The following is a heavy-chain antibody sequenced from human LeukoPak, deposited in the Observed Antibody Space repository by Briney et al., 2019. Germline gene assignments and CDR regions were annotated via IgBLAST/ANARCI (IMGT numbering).Heavy chain of an antibody. J-gene: IGHJ4*02. V-gene: IGHV3-66*01. CDR2: IYSGGST. CDR3: ARGYSSGRPPLAY. CDR1: GLTVSSNY. Sequence: PGVSLRLSCVASGLTVSSNYMSWVRQAPGKGLEWVSVIYSGGSTYYADSVKGRFTISRDNSKHTLYLQMDSLRAEDTAVYYCARGYSSGRPPLAYWGQGTLVTVSS. D-gene: IGHD2-15*01.